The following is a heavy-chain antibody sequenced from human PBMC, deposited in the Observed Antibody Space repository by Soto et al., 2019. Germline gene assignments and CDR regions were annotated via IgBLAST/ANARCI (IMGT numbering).Heavy chain of an antibody. Sequence: PSETLSLTCAVYGGSFSGYYWSWIRQPPGKGLEWIGEINHSGSTNYNPSLKSRVTISVDTSKNQFSLKLSSVTTADTAVYYCARLSIAARAGDYYYYYGMDVWGQGTTVTVSS. CDR3: ARLSIAARAGDYYYYYGMDV. D-gene: IGHD6-6*01. V-gene: IGHV4-34*01. CDR1: GGSFSGYY. CDR2: INHSGST. J-gene: IGHJ6*02.